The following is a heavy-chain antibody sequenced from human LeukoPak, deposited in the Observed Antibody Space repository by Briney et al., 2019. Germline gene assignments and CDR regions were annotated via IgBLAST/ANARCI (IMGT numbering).Heavy chain of an antibody. Sequence: GGSLRLSCTVSGFTFRDHAMSWVRQAPGKGREWVGFIRSKAYRGTTEYAASVRGTFTISRDDSASIAYLEMSNLKTEDTAVYYCARGPIQLWIHNAMDVWGQGTTVTVSS. CDR2: IRSKAYRGTT. CDR3: ARGPIQLWIHNAMDV. D-gene: IGHD5-18*01. CDR1: GFTFRDHA. J-gene: IGHJ6*02. V-gene: IGHV3-49*04.